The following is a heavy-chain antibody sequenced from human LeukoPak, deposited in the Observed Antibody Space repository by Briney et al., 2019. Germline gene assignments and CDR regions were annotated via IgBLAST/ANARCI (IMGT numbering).Heavy chain of an antibody. CDR2: ISGSGGST. D-gene: IGHD5-12*01. CDR3: AKEGGYDHYYYYYYMDV. Sequence: PGGSLRLSCAASGFTFSSYAMSWVRQAPGKGLEWVSAISGSGGSTYYADSVKGRFTISRDNSKNTLYPQMNSLRAEDTAVYYCAKEGGYDHYYYYYYMDVWGKGTTVTVSS. J-gene: IGHJ6*03. CDR1: GFTFSSYA. V-gene: IGHV3-23*01.